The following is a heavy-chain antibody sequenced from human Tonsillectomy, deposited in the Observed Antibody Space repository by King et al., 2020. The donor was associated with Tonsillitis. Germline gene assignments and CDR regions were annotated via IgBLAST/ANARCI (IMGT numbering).Heavy chain of an antibody. CDR3: ARRRGYCGGDCCSAWFDP. Sequence: VQLVESGAEVKKPGESLKISCKGSGYSFTSYWIGWVRQMPGKGLEWMGIIYPGDSDTRYSPSFQGQVTISADKSISTAYLQWSSLKASDTAMYYCARRRGYCGGDCCSAWFDPWGQGTLVTVSS. CDR2: IYPGDSDT. V-gene: IGHV5-51*01. CDR1: GYSFTSYW. J-gene: IGHJ5*02. D-gene: IGHD2-21*02.